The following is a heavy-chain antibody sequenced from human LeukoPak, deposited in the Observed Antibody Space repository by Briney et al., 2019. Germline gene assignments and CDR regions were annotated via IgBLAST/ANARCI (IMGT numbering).Heavy chain of an antibody. J-gene: IGHJ4*02. CDR1: GYTFTSYY. D-gene: IGHD5-18*01. V-gene: IGHV1-46*01. CDR2: INPSGGST. Sequence: ASVKVSCKASGYTFTSYYMHWVRQAPGQGREWMGIINPSGGSTSYAQKFQGRVTMTRDTSTSTVYMELSSLRAEDTAVYYCARDTAMAHHLGYWGQGTLVTVSS. CDR3: ARDTAMAHHLGY.